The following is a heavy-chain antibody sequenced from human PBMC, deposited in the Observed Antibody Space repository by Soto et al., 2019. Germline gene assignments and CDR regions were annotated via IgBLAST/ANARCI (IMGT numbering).Heavy chain of an antibody. J-gene: IGHJ4*02. CDR2: INHSGST. Sequence: QVQLQQWGAGLLKPSETLSLTCAVYGGSLSGYYWSWIRQPPGKGLEWIGEINHSGSTNYNPSLKSRVTISVDTSKNQFSLKLISVTAADTAVYYCARGWGRIFDYWGQGTLVTVSS. CDR3: ARGWGRIFDY. D-gene: IGHD7-27*01. V-gene: IGHV4-34*01. CDR1: GGSLSGYY.